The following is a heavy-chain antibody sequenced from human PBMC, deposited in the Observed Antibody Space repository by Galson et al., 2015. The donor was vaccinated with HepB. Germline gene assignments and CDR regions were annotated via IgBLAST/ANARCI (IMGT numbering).Heavy chain of an antibody. CDR1: GYSFISYA. V-gene: IGHV1-3*04. J-gene: IGHJ4*02. CDR3: ARSAGYCGGGDCYTTPYYFDS. Sequence: SVKVSCKASGYSFISYAMHWVRQAPGQGLEWMGWINTGNGHTTYSQKFQGRITISRDTSARITYMDLGRLRAEDTAVYYCARSAGYCGGGDCYTTPYYFDSWGQGSLVTVSS. D-gene: IGHD2-8*02. CDR2: INTGNGHT.